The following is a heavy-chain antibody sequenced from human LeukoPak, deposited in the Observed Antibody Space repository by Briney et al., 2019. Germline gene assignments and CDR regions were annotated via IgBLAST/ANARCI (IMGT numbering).Heavy chain of an antibody. CDR3: AKGTQGIFDTGFDY. Sequence: GGSLRLSCAASGFTFDGYAMHWVHQAPGQGLEWVSLISWDGGSTYYADSVKGRFTISRDNSKNSLYLQMNSLRAEDTALYYCAKGTQGIFDTGFDYWGQGTLVTVSS. D-gene: IGHD3-3*01. CDR1: GFTFDGYA. CDR2: ISWDGGST. J-gene: IGHJ4*02. V-gene: IGHV3-43D*03.